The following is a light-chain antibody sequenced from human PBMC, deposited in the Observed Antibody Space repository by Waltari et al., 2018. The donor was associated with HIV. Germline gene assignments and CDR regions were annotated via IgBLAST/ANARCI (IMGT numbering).Light chain of an antibody. V-gene: IGLV2-14*01. CDR2: EVS. CDR1: SSDVGGYND. J-gene: IGLJ3*02. Sequence: QPALTQPASVSGSPGQSTTISCTATSSDVGGYNDVSWYQQHPGKAPKLLSYEVSHRPSGVSTRASGSKSGNTASLTISGLQAEDEADYYCNSYLSTTAVMFGGGTKLTVL. CDR3: NSYLSTTAVM.